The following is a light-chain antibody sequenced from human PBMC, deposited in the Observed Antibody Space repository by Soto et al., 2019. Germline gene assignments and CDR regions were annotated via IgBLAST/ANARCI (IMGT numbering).Light chain of an antibody. Sequence: EIELTHSQGTLSLPPGQIATLSCRASQCVSSNLAWYQQKPGQAPRLLIYGASTRATGIPARFSGSGSGTEFTPTISSLQSEDFAVYYCQQYNNWPITFGQGTRLEIK. CDR2: GAS. J-gene: IGKJ5*01. V-gene: IGKV3-15*01. CDR3: QQYNNWPIT. CDR1: QCVSSN.